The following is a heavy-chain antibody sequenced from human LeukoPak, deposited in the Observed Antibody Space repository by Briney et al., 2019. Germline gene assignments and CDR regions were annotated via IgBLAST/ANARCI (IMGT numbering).Heavy chain of an antibody. CDR2: IIPIFGTA. J-gene: IGHJ4*02. D-gene: IGHD6-13*01. V-gene: IGHV1-69*05. CDR3: ARDPLAAAGHTLIFDY. Sequence: ASVKVSCKASGGTFSSYAISWVRQAPGQGLEWMGGIIPIFGTANYAQKFQGRVTITTDESTSTAYMELSSLRSEDTAVYYCARDPLAAAGHTLIFDYWGQGTLVTVSS. CDR1: GGTFSSYA.